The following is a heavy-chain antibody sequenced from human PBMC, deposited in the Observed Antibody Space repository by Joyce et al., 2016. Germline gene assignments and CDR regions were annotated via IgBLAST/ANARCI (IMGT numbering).Heavy chain of an antibody. J-gene: IGHJ3*02. CDR3: ARRSGIPAGRRPGAFDM. CDR1: GRISSGYG. CDR2: ISYDGANK. D-gene: IGHD6-13*01. Sequence: QEQLEESGGGVVQPGTSLRLSCTASGRISSGYGMNWVRQAPGKGLEWVAIISYDGANKFYADSVRGRFNNSRDNYKKTLFLQMNSLTMEDAGVYYCARRSGIPAGRRPGAFDMWGQGTVVTVSS. V-gene: IGHV3-30*03.